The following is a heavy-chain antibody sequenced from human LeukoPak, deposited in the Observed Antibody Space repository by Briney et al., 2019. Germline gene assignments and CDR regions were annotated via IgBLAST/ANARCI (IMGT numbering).Heavy chain of an antibody. V-gene: IGHV5-51*01. CDR3: VRGRGYSWSSPRLTTSDY. J-gene: IGHJ4*02. CDR1: GYSFSNYW. Sequence: GESLKISCKVSGYSFSNYWIGWVRQMPGEGLEWMGIIYPDDSDTKYSPSFHGQVTISADKSISTAYLQWTSLRTSDTAIYYCVRGRGYSWSSPRLTTSDYWGQGTLVTVPS. D-gene: IGHD1-26*01. CDR2: IYPDDSDT.